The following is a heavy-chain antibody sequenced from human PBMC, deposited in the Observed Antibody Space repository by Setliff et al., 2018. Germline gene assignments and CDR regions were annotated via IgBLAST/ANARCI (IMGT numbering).Heavy chain of an antibody. J-gene: IGHJ6*03. Sequence: ASVKVSCKASGYTFINYDINWVRQATGQGLEWMGWMNPNSGNTGYAQKFQGRVTITTDESSSTGYMELSSLRSEDTAVYFCARESVVVVTTTNYYYYIDVWGEGTTVTVSS. CDR2: MNPNSGNT. CDR1: GYTFINYD. V-gene: IGHV1-8*01. CDR3: ARESVVVVTTTNYYYYIDV. D-gene: IGHD2-21*02.